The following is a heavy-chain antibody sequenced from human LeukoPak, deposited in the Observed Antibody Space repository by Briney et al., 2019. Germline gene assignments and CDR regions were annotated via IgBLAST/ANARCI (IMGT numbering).Heavy chain of an antibody. D-gene: IGHD3-3*02. Sequence: GGSLRLSCAASGFTFSSYGMHWVRQAPGKGLEWVAVIWYDGSHKYYADFVKGRFTISRDNPKNTLFLQMNSLRAEDTAVYYCARDFSGYFDYWGQGTLVTVSS. CDR1: GFTFSSYG. CDR2: IWYDGSHK. CDR3: ARDFSGYFDY. V-gene: IGHV3-33*01. J-gene: IGHJ4*02.